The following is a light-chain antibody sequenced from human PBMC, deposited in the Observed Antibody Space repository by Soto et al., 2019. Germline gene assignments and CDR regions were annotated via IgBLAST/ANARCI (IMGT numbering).Light chain of an antibody. CDR1: QGIRND. J-gene: IGKJ1*01. CDR2: GAS. V-gene: IGKV1-17*01. CDR3: LQYNTYLWT. Sequence: DVQLLKTTSSLSASVGDRVTITCRASQGIRNDLGWYQQKPGKAPKRLIYGASTLQSGVPSRFSGSGSGTEFTLTISSLQPEDFATYYCLQYNTYLWTFGQGTKVDI.